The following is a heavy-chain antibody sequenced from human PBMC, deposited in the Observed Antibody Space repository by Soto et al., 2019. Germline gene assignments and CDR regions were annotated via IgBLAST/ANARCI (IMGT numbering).Heavy chain of an antibody. CDR3: AYSSTPFDY. V-gene: IGHV3-66*01. CDR2: IFTGGST. D-gene: IGHD6-13*01. J-gene: IGHJ4*02. Sequence: PGGSLRLSCSVSGFTVSSNYMSWVRQAPGKGLEWVSVIFTGGSTYYADSVKGRFTISRDNAKNSLYLQMNSLRAEDTAVYYCAYSSTPFDYWGQGTLVPVSS. CDR1: GFTVSSNY.